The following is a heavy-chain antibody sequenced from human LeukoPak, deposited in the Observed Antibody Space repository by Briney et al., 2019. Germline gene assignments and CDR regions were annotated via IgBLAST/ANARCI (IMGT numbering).Heavy chain of an antibody. D-gene: IGHD4-11*01. Sequence: GGSLRLSCAASGFTFSSYSMNWVRQAPGKGLEWVSSISSSSSYIYYADSVKGRFTISRDNSKNTLYLQMNSLRAEDTAVYYCARAVTTFSAPNWFDPWGQGTLVTVSS. CDR2: ISSSSSYI. V-gene: IGHV3-21*01. CDR3: ARAVTTFSAPNWFDP. CDR1: GFTFSSYS. J-gene: IGHJ5*02.